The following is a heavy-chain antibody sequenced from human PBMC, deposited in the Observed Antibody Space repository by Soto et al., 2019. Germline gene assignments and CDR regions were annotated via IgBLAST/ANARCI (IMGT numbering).Heavy chain of an antibody. Sequence: GGSLRLSCAASGFTFGDYWMHWVRQPPGKGPEWVSRMTGDGRTTQYADSVKGRFTASRDNAKSTLYLQMNSLRAEDTAVYYCATAEVDYWGPGTLVTGSS. V-gene: IGHV3-74*03. CDR1: GFTFGDYW. CDR2: MTGDGRTT. CDR3: ATAEVDY. J-gene: IGHJ4*02.